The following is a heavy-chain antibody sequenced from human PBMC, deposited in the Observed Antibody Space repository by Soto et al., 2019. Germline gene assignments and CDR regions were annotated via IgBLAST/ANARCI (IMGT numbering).Heavy chain of an antibody. CDR2: INHSGST. CDR1: GGSFSGYY. CDR3: ERSGVVVVPAARGYFQH. D-gene: IGHD2-2*01. V-gene: IGHV4-34*01. Sequence: QVQLQQWGAGLLKPSETLSLTCAVYGGSFSGYYWSWIRQPPGKGLEWIGEINHSGSTNYNPSLKSRVTISVDTSKNQFSRKLSSVTAADTAVYYCERSGVVVVPAARGYFQHWGQGTLVTVSS. J-gene: IGHJ1*01.